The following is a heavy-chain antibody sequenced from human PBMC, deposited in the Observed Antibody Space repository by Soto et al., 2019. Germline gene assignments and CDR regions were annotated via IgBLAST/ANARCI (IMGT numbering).Heavy chain of an antibody. CDR1: GFTFDDYA. CDR2: ISWNSGSI. D-gene: IGHD2-15*01. J-gene: IGHJ4*02. CDR3: AKDMNLGYCSGGSCFDYNGLFDY. V-gene: IGHV3-9*01. Sequence: SLRLSCAASGFTFDDYAMHWVRQAPGKGLEWVSGISWNSGSIGYADSVKGRFTISGDNAKNSLYLQMNSLRAEDTALYYCAKDMNLGYCSGGSCFDYNGLFDYWGQGTLVTVSS.